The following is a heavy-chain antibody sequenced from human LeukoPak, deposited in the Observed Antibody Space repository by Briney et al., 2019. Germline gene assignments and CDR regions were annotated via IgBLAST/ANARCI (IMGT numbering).Heavy chain of an antibody. CDR3: ARDSYGDYDKYFQH. CDR2: ISGSGGST. V-gene: IGHV3-23*01. CDR1: GFTFSSYA. D-gene: IGHD4-17*01. J-gene: IGHJ1*01. Sequence: PGGSLRLSCAASGFTFSSYAMSWVRQAPGKGLEWVSAISGSGGSTYYADSVKGRFTISRDNSKNTLYLQMNSLRAEDTAVYYCARDSYGDYDKYFQHWGQGTLVTVSS.